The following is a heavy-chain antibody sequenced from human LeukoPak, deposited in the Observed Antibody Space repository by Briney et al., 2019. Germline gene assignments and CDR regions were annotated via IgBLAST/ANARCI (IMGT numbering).Heavy chain of an antibody. V-gene: IGHV3-53*01. CDR2: IYSGGST. D-gene: IGHD3-22*01. Sequence: GGSLRLSCAASGFTVSSNYMSWVRQAPGKGLGWVSVIYSGGSTYYADSVKGRFTISRDNSKNTLYLQMNSLRAEDTAVYYCARAFDYYDSSGSPPDYWGQGTLVTVSS. J-gene: IGHJ4*02. CDR1: GFTVSSNY. CDR3: ARAFDYYDSSGSPPDY.